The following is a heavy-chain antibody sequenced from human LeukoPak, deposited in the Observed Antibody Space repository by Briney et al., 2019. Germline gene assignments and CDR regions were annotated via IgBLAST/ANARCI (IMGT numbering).Heavy chain of an antibody. CDR2: ISGTSRST. CDR3: ARQGQPPVS. CDR1: GFPFSDFY. J-gene: IGHJ5*02. V-gene: IGHV3-11*03. Sequence: GGPLRLSCAASGFPFSDFYMTWIRQAPGKGLEWVSHISGTSRSTYYADSVKGRFTISRDNAKNSVYLQMNSLRVEDTAVYYCARQGQPPVSWGQGTLVTVSS. D-gene: IGHD1-1*01.